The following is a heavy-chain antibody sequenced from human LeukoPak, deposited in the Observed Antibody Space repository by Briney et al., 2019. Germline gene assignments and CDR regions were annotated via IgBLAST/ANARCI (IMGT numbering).Heavy chain of an antibody. CDR2: IYYSGST. V-gene: IGHV4-59*01. J-gene: IGHJ6*02. CDR3: ARASGYCSGGSCYQAHYYYYGMDV. CDR1: GGSISSYY. Sequence: PSETLSLTCTVSGGSISSYYWSWIRQPPGKGLEWIGYIYYSGSTNYNPSLKSRVTISVDTSKNQFSLKLSSVTAAATAVYYCARASGYCSGGSCYQAHYYYYGMDVWGQGTTVTVSS. D-gene: IGHD2-15*01.